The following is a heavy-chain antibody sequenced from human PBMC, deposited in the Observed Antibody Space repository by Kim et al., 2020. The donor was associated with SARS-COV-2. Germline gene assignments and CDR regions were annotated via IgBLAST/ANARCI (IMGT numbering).Heavy chain of an antibody. J-gene: IGHJ5*01. CDR3: TRDLGYSGYDWGRRWFDP. D-gene: IGHD5-12*01. Sequence: GGSLRLSCAASGFIFSNYAMHWVRQAPGKGLEWLAVISYDGDKKYYADSVKGRFTISRDNPEDTLYLHMNCLRAEDTAIYYCTRDLGYSGYDWGRRWFDPWGQGTLVTGSS. CDR2: ISYDGDKK. CDR1: GFIFSNYA. V-gene: IGHV3-30*04.